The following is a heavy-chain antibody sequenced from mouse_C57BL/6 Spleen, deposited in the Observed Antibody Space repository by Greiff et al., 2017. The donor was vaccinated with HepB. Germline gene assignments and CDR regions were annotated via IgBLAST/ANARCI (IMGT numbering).Heavy chain of an antibody. Sequence: QVQLQQPGAELVKPGASVKMSCKASGYTFTSYWITWVKQRPGQGLEWIGDIYPGSGSTNYNEKFKSKATLTVDTSSSTAYMQLSSLTSEDSAVYYGASGTTVVAYYYAMDYWGQGTSVTVSS. CDR2: IYPGSGST. V-gene: IGHV1-55*01. CDR1: GYTFTSYW. D-gene: IGHD1-1*01. CDR3: ASGTTVVAYYYAMDY. J-gene: IGHJ4*01.